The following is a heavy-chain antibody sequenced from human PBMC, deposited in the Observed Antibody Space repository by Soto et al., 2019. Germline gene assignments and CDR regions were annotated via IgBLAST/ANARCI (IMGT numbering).Heavy chain of an antibody. CDR2: ISYDGSNK. Sequence: GGSLRLPCAASGFTFSSYGMHWVRQAPGKGLEWVAVISYDGSNKYYADSVKGRFTISRDNSKNTLYLQMNSLRAEDTAVYYCAKDYYYDSSGYYYGSGAFDIWGQGTMVTVSS. CDR3: AKDYYYDSSGYYYGSGAFDI. D-gene: IGHD3-22*01. CDR1: GFTFSSYG. J-gene: IGHJ3*02. V-gene: IGHV3-30*18.